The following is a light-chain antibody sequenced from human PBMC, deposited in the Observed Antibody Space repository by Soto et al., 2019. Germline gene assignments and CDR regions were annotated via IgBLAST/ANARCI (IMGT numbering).Light chain of an antibody. CDR2: DVS. CDR1: SSDVGNYNL. Sequence: QSALTQPASVSGSPGQSITISCTGTSSDVGNYNLVSWYQHHPGKAPKLMIYDVSKWPSGVSNRFSGSKSDNTASLTISGLQAEDEADYYCGSYAGRSTFVFGGGTKLTVL. J-gene: IGLJ3*02. CDR3: GSYAGRSTFV. V-gene: IGLV2-23*02.